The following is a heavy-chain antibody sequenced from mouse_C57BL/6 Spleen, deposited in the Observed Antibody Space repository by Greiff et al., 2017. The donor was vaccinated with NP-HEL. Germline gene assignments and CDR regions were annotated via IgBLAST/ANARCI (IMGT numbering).Heavy chain of an antibody. CDR2: NHPHSGST. Sequence: QVQLQQPGAELVKPGASVKLSCKASGYTFTSYWMHWVKQRPGQGLEWIGMNHPHSGSTNYNEKFKSKATLTVDKSSSTAYMQLSRLTSEDSAVYYCARSTESFCYAMDYWGQGTSVTVSS. CDR3: ARSTESFCYAMDY. V-gene: IGHV1-64*01. J-gene: IGHJ4*01. CDR1: GYTFTSYW. D-gene: IGHD2-1*01.